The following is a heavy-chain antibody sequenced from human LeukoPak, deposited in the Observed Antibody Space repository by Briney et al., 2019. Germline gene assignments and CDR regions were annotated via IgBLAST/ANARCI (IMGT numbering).Heavy chain of an antibody. D-gene: IGHD3-3*01. J-gene: IGHJ4*02. Sequence: SETLSLTCSVSSGSIDNEQWCWVRQPPGKGLEWIGHTLYGGSNKFNPSLKSRVTISVDRSKNQFSLTLISVTAADTAVYYCVSLLFGGAGRGNWGQGSLVTVSS. CDR2: TLYGGSN. CDR1: SGSIDNEQ. CDR3: VSLLFGGAGRGN. V-gene: IGHV4-59*12.